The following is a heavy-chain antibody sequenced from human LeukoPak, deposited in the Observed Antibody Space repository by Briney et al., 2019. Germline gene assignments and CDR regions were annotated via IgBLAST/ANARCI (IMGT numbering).Heavy chain of an antibody. CDR2: IYYSGST. Sequence: SETLSLTCTVSGGSISSSSYYWGWIRQPPRKGLEWIGSIYYSGSTYYNPSLKSRVTISVDTSKNQFSLKLSSVTAADTAVYYCARQRRSYRPDWFDPWGQGTLVTVSS. CDR3: ARQRRSYRPDWFDP. D-gene: IGHD1-26*01. J-gene: IGHJ5*02. V-gene: IGHV4-39*01. CDR1: GGSISSSSYY.